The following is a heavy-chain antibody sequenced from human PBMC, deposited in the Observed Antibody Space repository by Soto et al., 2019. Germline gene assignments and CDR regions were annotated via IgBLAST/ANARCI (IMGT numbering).Heavy chain of an antibody. CDR3: AKANGCRYYYGMDV. V-gene: IGHV3-30*18. Sequence: GGSLRLSCAACGFTFSSYCIHWVRQAPGKGLEWVAVISYDGSNKYYADSVKGRFTISRDNSKNTLYLQMNSLRAEDTAVYYCAKANGCRYYYGMDVCGQGTTVTVCS. CDR2: ISYDGSNK. CDR1: GFTFSSYC. J-gene: IGHJ6*02.